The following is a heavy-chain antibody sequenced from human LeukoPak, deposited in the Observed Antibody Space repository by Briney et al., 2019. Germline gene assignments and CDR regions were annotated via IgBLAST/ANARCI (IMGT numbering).Heavy chain of an antibody. D-gene: IGHD4/OR15-4a*01. V-gene: IGHV4-34*01. J-gene: IGHJ5*02. CDR3: ALARDYRSGP. Sequence: PSETLSLTCAVYGGSFSGYYWGWIRQPPGKGLEWIGEIHHGGSTNYHPSLKSRVTMSVDKPKNQFSLQLNSVTAADTAVYYCALARDYRSGPWGQGTLVTVSS. CDR2: IHHGGST. CDR1: GGSFSGYY.